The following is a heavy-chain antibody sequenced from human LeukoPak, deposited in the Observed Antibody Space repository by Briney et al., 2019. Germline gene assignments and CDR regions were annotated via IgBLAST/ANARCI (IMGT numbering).Heavy chain of an antibody. D-gene: IGHD3-9*01. CDR2: FDPEDGET. Sequence: ASVKVSCKVSGYTLTELSMHWVRQAPGKGLEWMGGFDPEDGETIYAQKFQGRVTMAEDTSTDTAYMELSSLRSEDTAVYYCATGLLTGYYNFDYWGQGTLVTVSS. CDR1: GYTLTELS. CDR3: ATGLLTGYYNFDY. J-gene: IGHJ4*02. V-gene: IGHV1-24*01.